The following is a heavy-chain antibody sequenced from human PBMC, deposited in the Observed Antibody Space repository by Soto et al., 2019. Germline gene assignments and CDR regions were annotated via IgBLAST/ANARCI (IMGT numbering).Heavy chain of an antibody. CDR1: GFTFSSYS. CDR2: ISSSSSTI. J-gene: IGHJ3*02. D-gene: IGHD3-3*01. CDR3: ASPEEPHYDFWSGSDYDAFDI. Sequence: GGSLRLSCAASGFTFSSYSMNWVRQAPGKGLEWVSYISSSSSTIYYADSVKGRFTISRDNAKNSLYLQMNSLRAEDTAVYYCASPEEPHYDFWSGSDYDAFDIWGQGTMVTVSS. V-gene: IGHV3-48*01.